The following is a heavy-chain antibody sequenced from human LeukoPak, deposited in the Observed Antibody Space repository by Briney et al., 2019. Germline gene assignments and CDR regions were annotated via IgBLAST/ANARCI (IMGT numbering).Heavy chain of an antibody. V-gene: IGHV3-7*01. Sequence: QPRGSLRLSCAASGFTFRNYWMGWVRQAPGKGLEWVANTKPDGTAEYYADSVRGRFTTSRDNANNFLYLQMNSLRGEDTAVYYCARDGGLHTNFDYWGQGTLVTVSS. D-gene: IGHD2-15*01. CDR3: ARDGGLHTNFDY. CDR1: GFTFRNYW. CDR2: TKPDGTAE. J-gene: IGHJ4*02.